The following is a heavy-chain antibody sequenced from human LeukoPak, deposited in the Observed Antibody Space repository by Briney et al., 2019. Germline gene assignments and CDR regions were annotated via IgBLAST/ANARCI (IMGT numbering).Heavy chain of an antibody. V-gene: IGHV1-18*01. Sequence: GASVKVSCKASGYTFTSYGISWVRQAPGQGLEWMGWISAYNGNTNYAQKLQGRVTMTTDTSTSTAYMELRSLRSDDTAVYYCTTDRLAARTMVDFQHWGQGTLVTVSS. CDR3: TTDRLAARTMVDFQH. J-gene: IGHJ1*01. D-gene: IGHD4/OR15-4a*01. CDR2: ISAYNGNT. CDR1: GYTFTSYG.